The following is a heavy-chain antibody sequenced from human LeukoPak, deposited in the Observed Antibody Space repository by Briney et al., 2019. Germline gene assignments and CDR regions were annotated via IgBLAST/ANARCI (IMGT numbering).Heavy chain of an antibody. D-gene: IGHD3-22*01. CDR1: GGSISSSNW. Sequence: SETLSLTCAVSGGSISSSNWWSWARQPPGKGREWIGEIYHSGSTNSNPSLKRRVTISVDKSKTQFSLKLSSVTAADTAVYYCARDLRVSSGYSRGIDYWGQGTLVTVSS. J-gene: IGHJ4*02. CDR2: IYHSGST. V-gene: IGHV4-4*02. CDR3: ARDLRVSSGYSRGIDY.